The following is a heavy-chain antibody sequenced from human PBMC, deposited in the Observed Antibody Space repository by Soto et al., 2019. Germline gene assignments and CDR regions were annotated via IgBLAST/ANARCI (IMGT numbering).Heavy chain of an antibody. Sequence: QVQLVQSGAEVKKPGSSVKVSCKASGGTFSSYAISWVRQAPGQGLEWIGGIIPIFGTANYAQKFQGRVTITADESKSTAYMELSSLRSEDTAVYYCARGGRTESVYYYGMDVWGQGTTVTVSS. CDR2: IIPIFGTA. V-gene: IGHV1-69*01. J-gene: IGHJ6*02. CDR3: ARGGRTESVYYYGMDV. D-gene: IGHD1-26*01. CDR1: GGTFSSYA.